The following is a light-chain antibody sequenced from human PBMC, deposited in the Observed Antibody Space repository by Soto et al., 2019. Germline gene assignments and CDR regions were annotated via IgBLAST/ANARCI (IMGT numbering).Light chain of an antibody. J-gene: IGKJ4*01. CDR1: QSVGNNF. Sequence: EIVLTQSPGTLSLYPGERATLSCRASQSVGNNFLAWYQQKPGQPPRLLVFHASTRATGIPDRFSGGGSGADFTLSISRLEPEDFAVYFCHQYANAPLTFGGGTKVEI. CDR3: HQYANAPLT. CDR2: HAS. V-gene: IGKV3-20*01.